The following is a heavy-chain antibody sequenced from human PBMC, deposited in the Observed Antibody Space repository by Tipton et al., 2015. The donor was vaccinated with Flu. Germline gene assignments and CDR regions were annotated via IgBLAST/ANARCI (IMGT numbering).Heavy chain of an antibody. D-gene: IGHD2-15*01. V-gene: IGHV1-18*01. CDR1: GYTFTSYG. Sequence: QSEPEVKKLGASVKVSCKASGYTFTSYGISWVRQAAGQGLEWMGWISAYNGNTNYAQKHQGRVTMTTDTSTSTAYMELRSLRSDDTAVYYCSRDGVVVVVAAIDYWGQGTLVTVSS. CDR2: ISAYNGNT. CDR3: SRDGVVVVVAAIDY. J-gene: IGHJ4*02.